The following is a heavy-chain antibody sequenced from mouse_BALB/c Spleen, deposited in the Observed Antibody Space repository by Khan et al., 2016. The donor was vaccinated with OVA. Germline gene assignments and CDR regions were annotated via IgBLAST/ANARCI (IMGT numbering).Heavy chain of an antibody. Sequence: EVELVESGGGLVKPGGSLKLSCTASGFAFSSFDMSWVRQTPEKRLVWVAYVSSGGDNTYSPDTMKGRFTISRDNAKNTLYLQMSSLMSEDTAIYYCTRRRGFFDVWGAGTTVTVSS. CDR2: VSSGGDNT. J-gene: IGHJ1*01. CDR3: TRRRGFFDV. V-gene: IGHV5-12-1*01. CDR1: GFAFSSFD.